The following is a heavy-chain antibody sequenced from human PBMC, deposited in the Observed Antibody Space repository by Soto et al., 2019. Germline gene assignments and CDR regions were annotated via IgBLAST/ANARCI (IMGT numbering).Heavy chain of an antibody. CDR1: GGSISSSSFD. V-gene: IGHV4-39*01. Sequence: ETLSLTCTVSGGSISSSSFDWGWIRQPPGKGREWIGSIYYSGSTYYNPSLKSRVTISVDTSKNQFSLKLSSVTAADTAVYYCASSRGIAARGAFDIWGQGTRVT. J-gene: IGHJ3*02. CDR2: IYYSGST. D-gene: IGHD6-6*01. CDR3: ASSRGIAARGAFDI.